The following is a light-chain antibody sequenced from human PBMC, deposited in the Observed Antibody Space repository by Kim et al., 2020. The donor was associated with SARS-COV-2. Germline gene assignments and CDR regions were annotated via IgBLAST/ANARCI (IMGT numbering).Light chain of an antibody. Sequence: VALGQTVRITCQGDSVRTYYTTWFQQKPGQAPIVVFYGKNNRPQGIPDRFSGSSSGNTDSLTITATQAGDEADYYCNSRDNNDNVLFGGGTQLTVL. J-gene: IGLJ2*01. CDR2: GKN. CDR1: SVRTYY. CDR3: NSRDNNDNVL. V-gene: IGLV3-19*01.